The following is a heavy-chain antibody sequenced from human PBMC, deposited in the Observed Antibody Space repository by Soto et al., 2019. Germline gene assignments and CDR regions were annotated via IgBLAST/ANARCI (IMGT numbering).Heavy chain of an antibody. CDR2: INSDGSRT. CDR1: GFTFSSYW. CDR3: TRPRDFWNSLDSFNI. J-gene: IGHJ3*02. D-gene: IGHD3-3*01. V-gene: IGHV3-74*01. Sequence: GGSLRLSCAASGFTFSSYWMDWVRQTPGKGLMWVSRINSDGSRTNYADSVKGRFTISRDNAKNTLYLQMNSLRAEDTAVYYCTRPRDFWNSLDSFNIWGQGTMVTVSS.